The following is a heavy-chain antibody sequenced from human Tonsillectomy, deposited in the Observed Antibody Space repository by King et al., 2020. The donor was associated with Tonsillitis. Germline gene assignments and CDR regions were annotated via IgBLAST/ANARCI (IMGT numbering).Heavy chain of an antibody. D-gene: IGHD2/OR15-2a*01. CDR3: ARTPGLSVYYGMAV. J-gene: IGHJ6*02. CDR2: IYSGGST. V-gene: IGHV3-53*04. Sequence: VQLVESGGGLVQPGGSLRLSCAASGFIVSSNYMNWVRQAPGKGLEWVSVIYSGGSTDYADSVKGRFTISRHNSKNTLYLQMNSLRAEDTAVYYCARTPGLSVYYGMAVWGHGTTVTVSS. CDR1: GFIVSSNY.